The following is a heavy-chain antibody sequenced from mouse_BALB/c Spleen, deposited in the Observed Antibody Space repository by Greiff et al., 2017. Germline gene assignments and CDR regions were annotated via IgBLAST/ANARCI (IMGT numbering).Heavy chain of an antibody. J-gene: IGHJ2*01. D-gene: IGHD1-1*01. V-gene: IGHV14-3*02. CDR3: ATHYGSSYFDY. Sequence: VQLQQSGAELVKPGASVKLSCTASGFNIKDSYMHWVKQRPEQGLEWIGRIDPANGNTKYDPKFQGKATITADTSSNTAYLQLSSLTSADTAVYYCATHYGSSYFDYWGQGTTLTVSS. CDR2: IDPANGNT. CDR1: GFNIKDSY.